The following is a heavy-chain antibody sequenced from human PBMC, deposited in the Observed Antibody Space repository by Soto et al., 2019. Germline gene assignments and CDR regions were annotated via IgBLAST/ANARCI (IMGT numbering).Heavy chain of an antibody. D-gene: IGHD3-3*01. J-gene: IGHJ4*02. CDR2: INPNSGGT. V-gene: IGHV1-2*02. CDR3: ARRAYYDFWSGYVGLDY. CDR1: GYHFTGYY. Sequence: ASVKVSCKASGYHFTGYYMHWVRQAPGQGLEWMGWINPNSGGTNYAQKFQGRVTMTRDTSISTAYMELSRLRSDDTAVYYCARRAYYDFWSGYVGLDYWRQGTLVTASS.